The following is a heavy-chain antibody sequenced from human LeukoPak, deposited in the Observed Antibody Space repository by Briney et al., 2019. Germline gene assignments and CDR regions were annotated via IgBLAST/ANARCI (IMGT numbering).Heavy chain of an antibody. J-gene: IGHJ6*02. CDR3: AGVPQWLVRYYYYGMDV. CDR1: GGSFSGYY. D-gene: IGHD6-19*01. V-gene: IGHV4-34*01. CDR2: INHSGST. Sequence: SETLSLTCAVYGGSFSGYYWSWIRQPPGKGLEWIGEINHSGSTNYNPSLKSRVTISVDTSKNQFSLKLSSVTAADTAVYYCAGVPQWLVRYYYYGMDVWGQGTTVTVSS.